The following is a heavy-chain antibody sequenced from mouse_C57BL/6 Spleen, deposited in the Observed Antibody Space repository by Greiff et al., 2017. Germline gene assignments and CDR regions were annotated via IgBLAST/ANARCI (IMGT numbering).Heavy chain of an antibody. Sequence: EVNVVESGGGLVKPGGSLKLSCAASGFTFSDYGMHWVRQAPEKGLEWVAYISSGSSTIYYADTVKGRFTISRDNAKNTLFLQMTSLRSEDTAMYYCAREDIYAMDYWGQGTSVTVSS. CDR1: GFTFSDYG. CDR3: AREDIYAMDY. J-gene: IGHJ4*01. V-gene: IGHV5-17*01. CDR2: ISSGSSTI.